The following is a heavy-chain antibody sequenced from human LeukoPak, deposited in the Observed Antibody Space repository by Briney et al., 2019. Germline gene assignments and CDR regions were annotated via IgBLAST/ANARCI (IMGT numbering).Heavy chain of an antibody. Sequence: SGGSLRLSCAASGFTFSNYGLSWVRQAPGKGLEWVSGITGSGGSTYYADSVKGRFTISRDNAKKSLYLQMNSLRAEDTAVYYCAGGHIVATISDAFDIWGQGTMVTVSS. J-gene: IGHJ3*02. V-gene: IGHV3-23*01. CDR1: GFTFSNYG. D-gene: IGHD5-12*01. CDR3: AGGHIVATISDAFDI. CDR2: ITGSGGST.